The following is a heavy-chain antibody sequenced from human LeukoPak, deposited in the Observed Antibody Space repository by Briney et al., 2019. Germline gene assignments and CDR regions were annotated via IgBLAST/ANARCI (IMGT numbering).Heavy chain of an antibody. V-gene: IGHV5-51*01. J-gene: IGHJ3*02. CDR2: IYPGDSDT. Sequence: GESLKISCKGSGYSFTSYWIGWVRQMPGKGLEWMGIIYPGDSDTRYSPSFQGQVTISADKSISTAHLQWSSLKASDTAMYYCARRPRYQEDIVVVVAASPIAFDIWGQGTMVTVSS. D-gene: IGHD2-15*01. CDR3: ARRPRYQEDIVVVVAASPIAFDI. CDR1: GYSFTSYW.